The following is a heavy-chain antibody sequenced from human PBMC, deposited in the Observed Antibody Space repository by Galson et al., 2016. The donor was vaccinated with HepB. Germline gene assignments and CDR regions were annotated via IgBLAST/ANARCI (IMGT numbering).Heavy chain of an antibody. V-gene: IGHV3-30*18. CDR3: AKITVPEIFGVISYYGLDV. J-gene: IGHJ6*02. CDR1: GFTFSSYD. D-gene: IGHD3-3*01. Sequence: RSLRLSCAASGFTFSSYDMHWVRQAPGKGLEWVAVISYDGSNKYYADSVKGRFSISRDISKNTLYLQMASLRAEDTAVYYCAKITVPEIFGVISYYGLDVWGQGTTVTVSS. CDR2: ISYDGSNK.